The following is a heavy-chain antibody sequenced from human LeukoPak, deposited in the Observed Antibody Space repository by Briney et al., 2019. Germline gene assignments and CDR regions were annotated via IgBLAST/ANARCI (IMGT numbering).Heavy chain of an antibody. CDR1: GYTFTNYG. V-gene: IGHV1-18*01. CDR2: ISGYNGNT. J-gene: IGHJ4*02. Sequence: ASVKVSCKASGYTFTNYGISWVRQAPGQGLEWMGWISGYNGNTNYAQKFQGRVTMTRDTSTSTVYMELSSLRSEDTAVYYCARDLGPLDYWGQGTLVTVSS. CDR3: ARDLGPLDY.